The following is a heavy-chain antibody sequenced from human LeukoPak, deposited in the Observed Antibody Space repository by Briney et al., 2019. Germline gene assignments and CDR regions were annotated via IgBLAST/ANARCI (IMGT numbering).Heavy chain of an antibody. Sequence: GGSLRLSCAASGFTFDDYTMRWVRQAPGKGLEWVSLISWDGGSRYYADSVKGRFTISRDNSKNSLYLQMNSLRDEDTALYYCAKEGEGGSYYFDYWGQGTLVTVSS. J-gene: IGHJ4*02. D-gene: IGHD1-26*01. V-gene: IGHV3-43*01. CDR3: AKEGEGGSYYFDY. CDR1: GFTFDDYT. CDR2: ISWDGGSR.